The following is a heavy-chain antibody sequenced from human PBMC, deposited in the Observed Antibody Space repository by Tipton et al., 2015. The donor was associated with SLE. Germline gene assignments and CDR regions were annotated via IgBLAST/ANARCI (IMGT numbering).Heavy chain of an antibody. CDR1: GYIFTSYG. Sequence: QLVQSGAEVKTPGASVKVSCKTSGYIFTSYGISWLRQAPGQGLEWMGWINPNSGGTNYAQKFQGRVTMTRDTSISTAYMELSRLRSDDTAVYYCARVGSPGSDAFEIWGLGTMVSVSS. CDR2: INPNSGGT. D-gene: IGHD2-15*01. J-gene: IGHJ3*02. CDR3: ARVGSPGSDAFEI. V-gene: IGHV1-2*02.